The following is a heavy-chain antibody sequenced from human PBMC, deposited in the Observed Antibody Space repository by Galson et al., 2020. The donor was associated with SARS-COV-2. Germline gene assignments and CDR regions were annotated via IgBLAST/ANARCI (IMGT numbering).Heavy chain of an antibody. J-gene: IGHJ4*02. CDR1: GGTFSSSD. V-gene: IGHV1-69*13. CDR2: FIHVFHTA. D-gene: IGHD1-1*01. CDR3: VRGEVQTLDY. Sequence: SVKVSCKASGGTFSSSDVNWVRQAPGQGLEWLGGFIHVFHTATYAQKLKDRVKITADEPTTTAYMELTSLRSDDTAVYVCVRGEVQTLDYWGQGTLVTVSS.